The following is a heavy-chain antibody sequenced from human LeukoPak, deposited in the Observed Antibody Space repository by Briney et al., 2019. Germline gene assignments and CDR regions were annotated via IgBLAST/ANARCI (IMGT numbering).Heavy chain of an antibody. CDR2: IHSSGST. D-gene: IGHD3-22*01. J-gene: IGHJ4*02. Sequence: PSETLSLTCTVSGGSISSYYWNWIRQTPGKGLEWIGYIHSSGSTNSNPSLKSRVTMSVDTSKNQFSLKLSSVTAADTAVYYCARVTRGYYDSSGYPVPREFDYWGQGTLVTVSS. CDR1: GGSISSYY. V-gene: IGHV4-4*09. CDR3: ARVTRGYYDSSGYPVPREFDY.